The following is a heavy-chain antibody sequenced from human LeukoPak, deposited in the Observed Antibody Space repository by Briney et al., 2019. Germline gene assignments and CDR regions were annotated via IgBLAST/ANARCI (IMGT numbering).Heavy chain of an antibody. CDR1: GFTFSSYW. J-gene: IGHJ4*02. CDR2: IRSTGVDT. V-gene: IGHV3-23*01. CDR3: AKGVNSGSYYYFDY. D-gene: IGHD1-26*01. Sequence: PGGSLRLSCAASGFTFSSYWMSWVRQAPGKGLEWVSSIRSTGVDTYYADSVEGRFTISRDNSKNTLSLQMNSLRVEDTAIYYCAKGVNSGSYYYFDYWGQGTLATVSS.